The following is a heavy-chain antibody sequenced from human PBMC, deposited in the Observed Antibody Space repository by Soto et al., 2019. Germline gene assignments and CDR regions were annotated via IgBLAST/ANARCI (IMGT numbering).Heavy chain of an antibody. CDR1: GGSISSGGYS. J-gene: IGHJ6*02. V-gene: IGHV4-30-2*01. CDR2: IYHSGST. D-gene: IGHD6-25*01. CDR3: ARRRPGSHYGMDV. Sequence: ASETLSLTCAVSGGSISSGGYSWSWIRQPPGKGLEWIGYIYHSGSTYYNPSLKSRVTISVDRSKNQFSLKLSSVTAADTAVYYCARRRPGSHYGMDVWGQGTTVTVSS.